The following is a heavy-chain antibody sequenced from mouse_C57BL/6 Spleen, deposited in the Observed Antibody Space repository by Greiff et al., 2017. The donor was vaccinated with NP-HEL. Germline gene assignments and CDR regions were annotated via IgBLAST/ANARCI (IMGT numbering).Heavy chain of an antibody. V-gene: IGHV2-2*01. CDR1: GFSFTGYC. CDR3: VRKGGLLDYFDY. CDR2: IWSGGST. D-gene: IGHD2-3*01. J-gene: IGHJ2*01. Sequence: QVQLKESGPGLVQPSQSLSITCTASGFSFTGYCVHWVRQSPGKGLEWLGVIWSGGSTDYNAAFIYRLSISKDDSKSNCFFKINRLQADETAIYYCVRKGGLLDYFDYWGQGTTLTVSS.